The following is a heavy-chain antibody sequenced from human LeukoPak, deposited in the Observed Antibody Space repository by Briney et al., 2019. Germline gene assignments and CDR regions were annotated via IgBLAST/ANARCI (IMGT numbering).Heavy chain of an antibody. CDR1: GFTFSSHG. D-gene: IGHD5-12*01. CDR3: ARDLGGLFPYSGYDPYYFDY. Sequence: GGSLRLSCAASGFTFSSHGMNWVRQAPGKGLEWVSGISGSGGSTYYADSVKGRFTISRDNSKSTLYLQMNSLRAEDTAVYYCARDLGGLFPYSGYDPYYFDYWGQGTLVTVSS. V-gene: IGHV3-23*01. CDR2: ISGSGGST. J-gene: IGHJ4*02.